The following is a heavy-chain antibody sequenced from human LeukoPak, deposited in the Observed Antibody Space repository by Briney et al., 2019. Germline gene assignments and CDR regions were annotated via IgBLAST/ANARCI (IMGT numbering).Heavy chain of an antibody. J-gene: IGHJ4*02. CDR2: ISSSSSYI. Sequence: PGGSLRLSCAASGFTFSSYSMNWVRQAPGKGLEWVSSISSSSSYIYYADSVKGRFTISRDNAKNSLYLQMNSLRAEDTAVYCCARDLVAPAHFDYWGQGTLVTVSS. V-gene: IGHV3-21*01. D-gene: IGHD5-12*01. CDR3: ARDLVAPAHFDY. CDR1: GFTFSSYS.